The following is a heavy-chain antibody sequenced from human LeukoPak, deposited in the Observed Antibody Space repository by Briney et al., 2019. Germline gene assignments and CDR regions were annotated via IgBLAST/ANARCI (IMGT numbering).Heavy chain of an antibody. J-gene: IGHJ3*02. CDR1: ELTFSDYW. CDR3: GAGKTFDI. Sequence: GGSLRLSCTASELTFSDYWMSWVRQAPGKGLEWVANIKQDGSVKQYVDSVKGRFTISRDNTKKALYLQMNSLRVEDTAVFYCGAGKTFDIWGQGKWSASLQ. V-gene: IGHV3-7*01. CDR2: IKQDGSVK.